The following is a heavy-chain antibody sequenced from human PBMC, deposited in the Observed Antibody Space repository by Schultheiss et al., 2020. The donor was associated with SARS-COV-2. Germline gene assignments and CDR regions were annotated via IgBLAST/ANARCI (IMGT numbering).Heavy chain of an antibody. Sequence: GGSLRLSCAASGFTFSNYGMHWVRQAPGKGLEWVANINQDGSEKYYVDSVKGRFTISRDNSKNTLYLQMNSLRAEETAVYYCARDGYDILTGYNDYWGQGTLVTVSS. D-gene: IGHD3-9*01. CDR2: INQDGSEK. CDR3: ARDGYDILTGYNDY. V-gene: IGHV3-7*03. J-gene: IGHJ4*02. CDR1: GFTFSNYG.